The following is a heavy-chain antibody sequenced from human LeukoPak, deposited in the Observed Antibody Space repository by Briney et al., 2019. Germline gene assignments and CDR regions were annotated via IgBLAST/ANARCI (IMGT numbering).Heavy chain of an antibody. J-gene: IGHJ4*02. Sequence: GASVKVSCKASGYTFTGYYMHWVRQAPGQGLEWMGRINPNSGGTNYAQKFQGRVTTTRDTSISTAYMELSRLRSDDTAVYYCARSARITMVRGVIITLNYWGQGTLVTVSS. V-gene: IGHV1-2*06. D-gene: IGHD3-10*01. CDR1: GYTFTGYY. CDR2: INPNSGGT. CDR3: ARSARITMVRGVIITLNY.